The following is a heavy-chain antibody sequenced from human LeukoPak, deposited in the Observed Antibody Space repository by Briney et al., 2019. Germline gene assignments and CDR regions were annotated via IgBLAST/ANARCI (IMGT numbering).Heavy chain of an antibody. D-gene: IGHD1-1*01. CDR3: TRDRGAYNLYDY. J-gene: IGHJ4*02. CDR2: IRSKAYGETA. Sequence: GGSLRLSCTASGFTFGDYAMSWIRQAPGKGLEWVGFIRSKAYGETADYAASVKGRFAISRDDSKAIAYLQMNSLKTEDTAVYHCTRDRGAYNLYDYWGQGTLVTVSS. V-gene: IGHV3-49*03. CDR1: GFTFGDYA.